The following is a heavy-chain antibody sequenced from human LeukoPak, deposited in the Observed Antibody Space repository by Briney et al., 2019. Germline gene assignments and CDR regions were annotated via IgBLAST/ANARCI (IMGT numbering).Heavy chain of an antibody. J-gene: IGHJ6*03. D-gene: IGHD6-19*01. CDR1: GFTFSSYS. CDR2: ISSSSSTI. Sequence: GGSLRLSCAASGFTFSSYSMNWVRRAPGKGLEWVSYISSSSSTIYYADSVKGRFTISRDNAKNSLYLQMNSLRAEDTAVYYCARDRSSSGWSYMDVWGKGTTVTVSS. V-gene: IGHV3-48*01. CDR3: ARDRSSSGWSYMDV.